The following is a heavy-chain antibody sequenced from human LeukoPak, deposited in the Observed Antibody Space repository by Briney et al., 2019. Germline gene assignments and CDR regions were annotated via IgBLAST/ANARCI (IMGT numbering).Heavy chain of an antibody. CDR3: ARDLITIFGVVDY. CDR2: IYSGDST. D-gene: IGHD3-3*01. J-gene: IGHJ4*01. CDR1: GFTVGSNY. V-gene: IGHV3-66*02. Sequence: GGSLRLSCAASGFTVGSNYMSWVRQAPGKGLEWVSVIYSGDSTYYADSVKGRFTISRDNSKNTLYLQMNSLRAEDTAVYYCARDLITIFGVVDYWGHGTLVTVSS.